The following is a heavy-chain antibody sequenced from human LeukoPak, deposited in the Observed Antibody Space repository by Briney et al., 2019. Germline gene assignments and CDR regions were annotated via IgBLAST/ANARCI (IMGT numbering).Heavy chain of an antibody. CDR1: GYSISSGYY. D-gene: IGHD6-19*01. J-gene: IGHJ4*02. V-gene: IGHV4-38-2*02. CDR2: ISNSGKT. CDR3: ARAPGSGWSD. Sequence: SETLSLTCTVSGYSISSGYYWGWIRQPPGEGLEWIGAISNSGKTYYKSSLQSRVTISMDTLKNDFSPRLTSATVADTAFYYCARAPGSGWSDWSQGTLVTVSS.